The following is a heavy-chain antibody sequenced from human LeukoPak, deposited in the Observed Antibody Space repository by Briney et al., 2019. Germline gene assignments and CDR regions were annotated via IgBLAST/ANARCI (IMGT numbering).Heavy chain of an antibody. Sequence: PSETLSLTCTVSGGSISSYYWSSIRQPPGNGLEWIAYISNIGSINYNPSLKSRVTISLETSKNQFSLKLSSVTAADTAVYYCAGHHPRNTVDFWGQGTLVTVSS. CDR3: AGHHPRNTVDF. CDR2: ISNIGSI. D-gene: IGHD2/OR15-2a*01. V-gene: IGHV4-59*08. CDR1: GGSISSYY. J-gene: IGHJ4*02.